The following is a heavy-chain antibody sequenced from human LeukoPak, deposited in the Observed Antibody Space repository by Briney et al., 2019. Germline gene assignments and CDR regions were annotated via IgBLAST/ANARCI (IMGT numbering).Heavy chain of an antibody. CDR1: GGSVSSSTYY. Sequence: PSETLSLTCTVSGGSVSSSTYYWGWIRQPPGKGLEWIGNIYYSGSTYYNASLQSRVTISIDTSKNQFSLRLNSVTAADTAMYYCAKSGGSGLIDYWGQGTLVTVSS. CDR3: AKSGGSGLIDY. J-gene: IGHJ4*02. D-gene: IGHD6-25*01. CDR2: IYYSGST. V-gene: IGHV4-39*01.